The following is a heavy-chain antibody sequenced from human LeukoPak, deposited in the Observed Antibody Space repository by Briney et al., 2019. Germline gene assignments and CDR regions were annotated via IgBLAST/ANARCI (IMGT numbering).Heavy chain of an antibody. V-gene: IGHV4-34*01. CDR3: ASSSSADYYYYGMDV. CDR2: INHSGST. Sequence: SETLSLTCAVYGGSFSGYYWSWIRQPPGKGLEWIGEINHSGSTNYNPSLKSRVTISVDTSKNQFSLKLSSVTAADTAVYYCASSSSADYYYYGMDVWGQGTTVTASS. D-gene: IGHD6-6*01. J-gene: IGHJ6*02. CDR1: GGSFSGYY.